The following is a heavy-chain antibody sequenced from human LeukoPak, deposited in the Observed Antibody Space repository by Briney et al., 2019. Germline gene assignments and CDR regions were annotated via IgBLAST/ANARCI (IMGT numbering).Heavy chain of an antibody. D-gene: IGHD2-21*02. CDR2: IYYSGST. J-gene: IGHJ4*02. Sequence: SETLSLTCTVSGGSISSSGYYWGWIRQPPGKGLEWIGSIYYSGSTYYNPSLKSRVTISVDTSKNQFSLKLSSVTAADTAVYYCARRGLVTAIDYWGQGTLVTVSS. CDR3: ARRGLVTAIDY. V-gene: IGHV4-39*01. CDR1: GGSISSSGYY.